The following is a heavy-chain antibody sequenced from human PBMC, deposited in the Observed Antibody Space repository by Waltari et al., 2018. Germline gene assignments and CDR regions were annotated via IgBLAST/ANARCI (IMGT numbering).Heavy chain of an antibody. V-gene: IGHV4-4*02. D-gene: IGHD5-12*01. Sequence: WSWVSQSAGKGLELIGQVQRSRGTNYNPSLASLVTISIDTSNSPFSLKVPFPTAADTAMYYGARDRGRGIYLDSWGQGTLVTVSP. J-gene: IGHJ4*02. CDR2: VQRSRGT. CDR3: ARDRGRGIYLDS.